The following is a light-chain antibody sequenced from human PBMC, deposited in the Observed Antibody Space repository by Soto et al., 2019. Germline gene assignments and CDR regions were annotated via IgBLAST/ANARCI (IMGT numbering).Light chain of an antibody. CDR2: GAS. Sequence: IVLTQSPGTLSLSPGERATLSCRASQSVSSSYLAWYQQKPGQAPRLLIYGASSRATGIPDRFSGSGSGTDFTLTISSLEPEDFAVYYCQQRSNWPPITVGQGTRLEIK. J-gene: IGKJ5*01. CDR3: QQRSNWPPIT. CDR1: QSVSSSY. V-gene: IGKV3D-20*02.